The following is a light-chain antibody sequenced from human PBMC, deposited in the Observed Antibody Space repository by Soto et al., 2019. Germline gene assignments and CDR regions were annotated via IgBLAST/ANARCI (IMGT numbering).Light chain of an antibody. CDR2: GAS. V-gene: IGKV3-15*01. J-gene: IGKJ4*01. CDR1: QSISNN. Sequence: DIVRTQSPAILSVSPGERATLSCRASQSISNNLAWYQQKPGLAPRLLIYGASTSATGIPARFSGSGSGTEFSRASISLRSEDFAVYYCQQYDGGPTVLTFGGGTKVEIK. CDR3: QQYDGGPTVLT.